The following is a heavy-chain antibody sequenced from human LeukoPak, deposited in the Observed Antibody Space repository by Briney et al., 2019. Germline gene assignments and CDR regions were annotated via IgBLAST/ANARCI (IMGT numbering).Heavy chain of an antibody. V-gene: IGHV3-7*01. CDR2: IKTDGSEK. J-gene: IGHJ1*01. Sequence: GGSLRLSCEGSGLTFSNYWMGWVRQAPGRGLQWVANIKTDGSEKYYVDSVKGRFTISRDNAKNSLYLQMNSLRAEDTAVYYCATYSSLNRREFQYWGQGTLLTVSS. CDR1: GLTFSNYW. CDR3: ATYSSLNRREFQY. D-gene: IGHD3-22*01.